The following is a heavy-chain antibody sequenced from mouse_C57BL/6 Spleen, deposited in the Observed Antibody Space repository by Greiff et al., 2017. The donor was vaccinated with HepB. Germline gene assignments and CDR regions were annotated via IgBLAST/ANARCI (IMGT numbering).Heavy chain of an antibody. V-gene: IGHV1-59*01. CDR1: GYTFTSYW. J-gene: IGHJ4*01. CDR2: IDPSDSYT. D-gene: IGHD2-1*01. Sequence: VQLQQPGAELVRPGTSVKLSCKASGYTFTSYWMHWVKQRPGQGLEWIGVIDPSDSYTNYNQKFKGKATLTVDTSSSTAYMQLSSLTSEDSAVYYWARSQIYYGNLSHAMDYWGQGTSVTVSS. CDR3: ARSQIYYGNLSHAMDY.